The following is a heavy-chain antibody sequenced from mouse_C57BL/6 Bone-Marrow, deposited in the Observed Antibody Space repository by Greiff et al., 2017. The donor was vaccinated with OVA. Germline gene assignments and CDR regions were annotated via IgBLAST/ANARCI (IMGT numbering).Heavy chain of an antibody. J-gene: IGHJ2*01. CDR2: IDTENGDT. Sequence: VQLQQSGAELVRPGASVKLSCTASGFNIKDDYMHWVKQRPEKGLEWIGWIDTENGDTEYASKFQGKATITADTSSNTAYLQLSSLTSEDTAVYYCTKGLRCYFDYWGQGTTLTVSS. CDR3: TKGLRCYFDY. V-gene: IGHV14-4*01. CDR1: GFNIKDDY. D-gene: IGHD2-4*01.